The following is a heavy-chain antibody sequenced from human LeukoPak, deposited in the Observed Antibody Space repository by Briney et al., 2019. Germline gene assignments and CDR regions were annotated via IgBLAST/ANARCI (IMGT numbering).Heavy chain of an antibody. J-gene: IGHJ3*02. CDR1: GGTSSNSP. CDR2: IIPIFDKT. CDR3: ARGRSGSYYGFDI. D-gene: IGHD3-10*01. V-gene: IGHV1-69*04. Sequence: SVKVSCKASGGTSSNSPIMWVRQAPGQGLEWMGRIIPIFDKTDYAQKFQDRVTITADRLELRSLRSDDTAVYYCARGRSGSYYGFDIWGQGTMVTVSS.